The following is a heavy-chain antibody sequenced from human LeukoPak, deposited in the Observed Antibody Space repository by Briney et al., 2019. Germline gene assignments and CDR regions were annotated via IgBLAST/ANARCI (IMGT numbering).Heavy chain of an antibody. CDR3: ARHARHASFDY. J-gene: IGHJ4*02. D-gene: IGHD2-2*01. Sequence: SETLSLTCAVSGYSISSGYYWGWIRQPPGKGLEWIGSIYHSGSTYYNPSLKSRVTISVDTSKNQFSLKLSSVTAADTAVYYCARHARHASFDYWGQGTLVTVSS. CDR1: GYSISSGYY. CDR2: IYHSGST. V-gene: IGHV4-38-2*01.